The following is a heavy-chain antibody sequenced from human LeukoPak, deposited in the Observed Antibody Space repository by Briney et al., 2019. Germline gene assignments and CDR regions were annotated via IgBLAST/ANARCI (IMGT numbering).Heavy chain of an antibody. D-gene: IGHD5-18*01. J-gene: IGHJ4*02. CDR3: ARDRIREGLDY. V-gene: IGHV3-30-3*01. CDR2: ISYEGSNK. Sequence: PGRSLRLSCAASGFRFSSYGMHWVRQAPGKGLEWVAVISYEGSNKYYADSVKGRFTISRDNSKNTLYLQMNSLRADDTAVYYCARDRIREGLDYWGQGTLVTVSS. CDR1: GFRFSSYG.